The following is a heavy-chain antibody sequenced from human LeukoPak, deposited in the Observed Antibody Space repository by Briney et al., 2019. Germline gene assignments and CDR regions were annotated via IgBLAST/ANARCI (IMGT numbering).Heavy chain of an antibody. V-gene: IGHV4-34*01. Sequence: SETLSLTCAVFGGSFSGYYWSWIRQSPEKGLEWIGEMSHTGATNYNPSLKSRVTVSVDTSKKQFSLNLRSVTAADTAVYYCARGLHYNILTGGVDVWGQGTTVIVSS. CDR1: GGSFSGYY. CDR2: MSHTGAT. J-gene: IGHJ6*02. CDR3: ARGLHYNILTGGVDV. D-gene: IGHD3-9*01.